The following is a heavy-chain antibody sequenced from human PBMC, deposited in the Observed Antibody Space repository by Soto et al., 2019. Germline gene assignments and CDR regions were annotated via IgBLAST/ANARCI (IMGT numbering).Heavy chain of an antibody. D-gene: IGHD3-16*01. J-gene: IGHJ6*03. Sequence: SETLSLTCAVYGGSFSGYYWSWIRQPPGKGLEWIGEINHSGSTNYNPSLKSRVTISVDTSKNQFSLKLSSVTAADTAVYYCARVWVMITFHYYYYMDVWGKGTTVTVSS. CDR2: INHSGST. CDR3: ARVWVMITFHYYYYMDV. CDR1: GGSFSGYY. V-gene: IGHV4-34*01.